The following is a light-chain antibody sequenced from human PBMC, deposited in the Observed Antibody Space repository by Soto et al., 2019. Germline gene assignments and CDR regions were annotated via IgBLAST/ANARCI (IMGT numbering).Light chain of an antibody. Sequence: IVLTQSPAPLSVSPGERATLSCRAGQSVNNNLAWYQQKPGQAPRLLIYGASTRAADIPARFSGDGSGTEITLTICSLQSEDCAVYFCQQYNNWPYTFGQGTKLEI. CDR2: GAS. V-gene: IGKV3-15*01. J-gene: IGKJ2*01. CDR3: QQYNNWPYT. CDR1: QSVNNN.